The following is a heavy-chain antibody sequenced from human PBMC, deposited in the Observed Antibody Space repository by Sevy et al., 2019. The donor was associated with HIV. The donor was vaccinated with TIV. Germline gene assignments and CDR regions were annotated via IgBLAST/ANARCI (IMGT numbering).Heavy chain of an antibody. Sequence: GGSPRLSCAASGFTVSSNYMSWVRQAPGKGLEWVSVIYSGGSTYYADSVKGRFTISRDNSKNTLYLQMNSLRAEDTAVYYCARDWGYGDYVSDYYYYGMDVWGQGTTVTVSS. D-gene: IGHD4-17*01. V-gene: IGHV3-53*01. CDR3: ARDWGYGDYVSDYYYYGMDV. J-gene: IGHJ6*02. CDR1: GFTVSSNY. CDR2: IYSGGST.